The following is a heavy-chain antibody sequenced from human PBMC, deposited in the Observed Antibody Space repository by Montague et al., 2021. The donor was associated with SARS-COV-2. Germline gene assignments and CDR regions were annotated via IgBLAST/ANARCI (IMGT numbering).Heavy chain of an antibody. J-gene: IGHJ3*02. CDR3: ARTGLGAYDILTGYTVNAFDM. CDR2: IYYSGST. D-gene: IGHD3-9*01. Sequence: SETLSLTCTVSGGSITSYYWTWIRQPPGKGLGWVGRIYYSGSTNYNPSLKSRVTISVDTSKNQFSLKLSSVTAADTAVYYCARTGLGAYDILTGYTVNAFDMWGQGTMVTVSS. V-gene: IGHV4-59*01. CDR1: GGSITSYY.